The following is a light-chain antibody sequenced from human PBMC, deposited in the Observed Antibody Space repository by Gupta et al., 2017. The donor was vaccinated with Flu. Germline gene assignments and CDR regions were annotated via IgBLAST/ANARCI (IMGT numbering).Light chain of an antibody. V-gene: IGKV1-12*01. Sequence: DIQLTQSPSSVSASVGDRVTITCRASQGISSWLAWYQQKPGKAPKLLIYAASSLQSGVPARFSGSGSGTDFTLTISRLEPEDFATYYCQQASRLQPTFGQGTRLEMK. CDR3: QQASRLQPT. CDR1: QGISSW. CDR2: AAS. J-gene: IGKJ5*01.